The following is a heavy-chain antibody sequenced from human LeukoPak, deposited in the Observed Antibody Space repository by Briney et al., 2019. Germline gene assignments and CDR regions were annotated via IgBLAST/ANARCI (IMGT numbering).Heavy chain of an antibody. CDR3: VKGRDYNDASAYYIGDY. D-gene: IGHD3-22*01. CDR2: ITGSGTGT. V-gene: IGHV3-23*01. J-gene: IGHJ4*02. CDR1: GFTVSSNY. Sequence: GGSLRLSCAASGFTVSSNYMSWVRQAPGKGPEWVSCITGSGTGTYYRDSVKGRFTISRENSNDTLYLQMNSLRAEDTAVYYCVKGRDYNDASAYYIGDYWGKGTLVTVSS.